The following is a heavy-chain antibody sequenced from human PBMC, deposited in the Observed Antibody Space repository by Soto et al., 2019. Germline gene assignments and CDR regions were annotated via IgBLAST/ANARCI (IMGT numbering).Heavy chain of an antibody. CDR1: GYTFSNYG. CDR3: ARVVPGAEDGFGP. J-gene: IGHJ5*02. CDR2: ISLYSDGT. D-gene: IGHD2-2*01. V-gene: IGHV1-18*01. Sequence: QVQLVQSGGEVKRPGASVKVSCKTSGYTFSNYGITWVRQAPGQPLEWLGWISLYSDGTNYAQKLQGRVSMTTDTSTTTAYMELRSLRSDDTAVYYCARVVPGAEDGFGPWGQGTLVTVSS.